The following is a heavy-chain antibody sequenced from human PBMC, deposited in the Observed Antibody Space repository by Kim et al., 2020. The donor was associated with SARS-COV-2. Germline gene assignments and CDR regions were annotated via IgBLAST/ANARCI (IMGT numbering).Heavy chain of an antibody. CDR2: MDPSDSYT. CDR1: GYSFTSYW. V-gene: IGHV5-10-1*01. Sequence: GESLKISCKGSGYSFTSYWISWVRQMPGKGLEWMGRMDPSDSYTNYSPSFQGHVTISADKSISTAYLQWSILKASDTAMYYCARGSRGYYDILTGYWLWGQGTLVTVSS. CDR3: ARGSRGYYDILTGYWL. D-gene: IGHD3-9*01. J-gene: IGHJ4*02.